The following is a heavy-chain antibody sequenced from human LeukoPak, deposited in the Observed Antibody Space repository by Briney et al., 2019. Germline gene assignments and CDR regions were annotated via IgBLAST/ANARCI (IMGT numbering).Heavy chain of an antibody. D-gene: IGHD1-26*01. V-gene: IGHV5-51*01. CDR1: GYSFSTYW. CDR2: IYPGDSDT. J-gene: IGHJ3*02. CDR3: ARHESSVGATRSAFDI. Sequence: GESLKISCKGSGYSFSTYWIGWVRQMPGKGLEWMGIIYPGDSDTRYSPSFQGQVTISADKSINTAYLQWSSLKASDTAMYYCARHESSVGATRSAFDIWGQGTMVTVSS.